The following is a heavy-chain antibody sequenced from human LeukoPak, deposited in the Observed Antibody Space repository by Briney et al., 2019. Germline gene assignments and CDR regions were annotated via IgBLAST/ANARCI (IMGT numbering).Heavy chain of an antibody. CDR3: TTGLSSGYYSFDY. Sequence: GGSLRLSCAASGFTFSSYAMHWVRQAPGKGLEWVAVISYDGSNKYYADSVKGRFTISRDNSKNTLYLQMNSLKTEDTAVYYCTTGLSSGYYSFDYWGQGTLVTVSS. CDR1: GFTFSSYA. J-gene: IGHJ4*02. CDR2: ISYDGSNK. D-gene: IGHD3-22*01. V-gene: IGHV3-30-3*01.